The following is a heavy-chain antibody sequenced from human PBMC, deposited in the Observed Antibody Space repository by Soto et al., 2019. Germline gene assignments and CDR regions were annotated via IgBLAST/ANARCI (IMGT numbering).Heavy chain of an antibody. J-gene: IGHJ4*02. CDR2: IYYSGST. V-gene: IGHV4-59*08. CDR3: ARNLARGDYDDY. D-gene: IGHD4-17*01. CDR1: GGSISSYY. Sequence: PSETLSLTCTVSGGSISSYYWSWIRQPPGKGLEWIGYIYYSGSTNYNPSLKSRVTISVDTSKNQFSLKLSSVTAADTAVYYCARNLARGDYDDYWGQGTLVTVSS.